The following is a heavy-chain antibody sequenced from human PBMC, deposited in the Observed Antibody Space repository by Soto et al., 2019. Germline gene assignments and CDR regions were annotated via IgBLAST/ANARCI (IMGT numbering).Heavy chain of an antibody. J-gene: IGHJ3*02. CDR1: GFTFTSSA. CDR2: IVVGSGNT. Sequence: GASVKVSCKASGFTFTSSAMQWVRQARGQRLEWIGWIVVGSGNTNYAQKFQERVTITRDMSTSTAYMELSSLRSEDTAVYYCAAAVVVVAATSSPLSAFDIWGQGTMVTVSS. CDR3: AAAVVVVAATSSPLSAFDI. V-gene: IGHV1-58*02. D-gene: IGHD2-15*01.